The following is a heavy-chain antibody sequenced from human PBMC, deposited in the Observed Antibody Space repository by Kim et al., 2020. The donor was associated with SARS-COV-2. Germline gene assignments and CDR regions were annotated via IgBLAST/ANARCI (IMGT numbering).Heavy chain of an antibody. Sequence: GGSLRLSCAASGFTFSSYAMSWVRQAPGKGLEWVSAISGSGTNTYFADSVKGRFTISRDNSKNTLFLQMNSLRAEDTATYYCAKDAYIAARFGWFDPWGQGTLVTVSS. CDR3: AKDAYIAARFGWFDP. J-gene: IGHJ5*02. D-gene: IGHD6-6*01. CDR1: GFTFSSYA. V-gene: IGHV3-23*01. CDR2: ISGSGTNT.